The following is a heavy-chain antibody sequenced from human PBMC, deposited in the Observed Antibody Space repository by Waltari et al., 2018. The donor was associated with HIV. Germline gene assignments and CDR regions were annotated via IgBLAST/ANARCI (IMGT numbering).Heavy chain of an antibody. Sequence: EVQLVESGGGLVQPGRSLRLSCAASGFTFDDYAMHWVRGGPGNGLEWVSGISWISGSIGYADSVKGRFTISRDNAKNSLYLQMNSLRAEDTALYYCAKAVQDLGGMDVWGQGTTVTVSS. CDR3: AKAVQDLGGMDV. CDR2: ISWISGSI. CDR1: GFTFDDYA. J-gene: IGHJ6*02. V-gene: IGHV3-9*01. D-gene: IGHD3-10*01.